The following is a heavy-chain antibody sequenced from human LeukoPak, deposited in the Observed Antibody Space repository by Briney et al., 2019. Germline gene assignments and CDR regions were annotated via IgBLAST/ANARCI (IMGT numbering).Heavy chain of an antibody. Sequence: PGGSLRLSCAASGFTFSNAWTSWVRQAPGKGLEWVGRIKSKTDGGTTDYAAPVKGRFTISRDDSKNTLYLQMNSLKTEDTAVYYCTTYYYDSSGYYRWGQGTLVTVSS. CDR2: IKSKTDGGTT. V-gene: IGHV3-15*01. CDR1: GFTFSNAW. D-gene: IGHD3-22*01. CDR3: TTYYYDSSGYYR. J-gene: IGHJ4*02.